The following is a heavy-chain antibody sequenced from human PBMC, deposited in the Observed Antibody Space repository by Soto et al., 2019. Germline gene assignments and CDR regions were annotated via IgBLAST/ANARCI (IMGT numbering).Heavy chain of an antibody. CDR1: GDSIASGAYY. J-gene: IGHJ4*02. D-gene: IGHD1-20*01. Sequence: QVQLQESGPGLVKPSQTLSLTCTVSGDSIASGAYYWSWIRHHPGKGLEWIGYIYYSGSTCYNPSLKSRVSISVDTSQNQFSLKLSSLTAADTAVYYCASVDNRITIDSWGPGTLVIVSS. V-gene: IGHV4-31*03. CDR3: ASVDNRITIDS. CDR2: IYYSGST.